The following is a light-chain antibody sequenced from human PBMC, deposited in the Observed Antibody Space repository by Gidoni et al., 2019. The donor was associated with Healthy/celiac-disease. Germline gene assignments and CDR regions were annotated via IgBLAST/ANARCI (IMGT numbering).Light chain of an antibody. CDR3: QQSNNCSRS. Sequence: EIVMTQSPPTLSGSPGERAALACRASQSVSSNLAWYPQKPGQAPRLLIYCASTRASGNPARFSGSGSGPEFALTISRLQSDDFAVYSCQQSNNCSRSFXQXTKVEIK. CDR2: CAS. CDR1: QSVSSN. V-gene: IGKV3-15*01. J-gene: IGKJ1*01.